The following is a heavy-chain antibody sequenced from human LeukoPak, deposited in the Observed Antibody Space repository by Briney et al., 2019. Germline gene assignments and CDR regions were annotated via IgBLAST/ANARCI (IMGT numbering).Heavy chain of an antibody. D-gene: IGHD2-21*02. CDR1: GYTFTGYY. V-gene: IGHV1-2*06. CDR2: INPNSGGT. J-gene: IGHJ4*02. Sequence: ASVKVSCKASGYTFTGYYMHWVRQAPGQGLEWMGRINPNSGGTNYAQKFQGRVTMTRDTSISTAYMELSRLRSDDTAVYYCAREGDRGGDCYDFDYWGQGTLVTVSS. CDR3: AREGDRGGDCYDFDY.